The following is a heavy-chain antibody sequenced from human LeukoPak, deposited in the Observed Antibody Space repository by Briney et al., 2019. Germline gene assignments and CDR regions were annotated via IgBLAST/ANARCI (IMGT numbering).Heavy chain of an antibody. D-gene: IGHD6-13*01. CDR3: AREGLYSNNWYPGYYYMDV. CDR2: ISSSGSVK. CDR1: EFIFSDYY. Sequence: RGSLRLSCAASEFIFSDYYISWIRQAPGQGQEWISHISSSGSVKYFADSVKGRFTISRDNARNSLYLDMNSLRAEDTAVYYCAREGLYSNNWYPGYYYMDVWGKGTTVTVSS. J-gene: IGHJ6*03. V-gene: IGHV3-11*01.